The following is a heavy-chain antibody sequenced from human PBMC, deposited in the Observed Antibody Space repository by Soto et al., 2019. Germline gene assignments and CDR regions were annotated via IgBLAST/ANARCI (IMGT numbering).Heavy chain of an antibody. V-gene: IGHV3-53*01. D-gene: IGHD2-15*01. J-gene: IGHJ4*02. Sequence: GGSLRLSCAASGFTVSSNYMSWDRQAPGKGLEWVSVIYSGGSTYYADSVKGRFTISRDNSKNTLYLQMNSLRAEDTAVYYCARVFGYCSGGSCYSYYFDYWGQGTLVTVSS. CDR1: GFTVSSNY. CDR2: IYSGGST. CDR3: ARVFGYCSGGSCYSYYFDY.